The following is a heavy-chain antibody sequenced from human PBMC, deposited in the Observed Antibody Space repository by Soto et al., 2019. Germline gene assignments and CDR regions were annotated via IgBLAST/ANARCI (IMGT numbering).Heavy chain of an antibody. J-gene: IGHJ3*02. CDR2: ISYDGSNK. D-gene: IGHD3-10*01. CDR3: ARGDPYYGSGSYAFDI. V-gene: IGHV3-30*04. CDR1: GFTFSSYA. Sequence: GGSLRLSCEASGFTFSSYAMHWVSQAPGKGLEWVAVISYDGSNKYYADSVKGRFTISRDNSKNTLYLQMNSLRAEDTAVYYCARGDPYYGSGSYAFDIWGQGTMVTVSS.